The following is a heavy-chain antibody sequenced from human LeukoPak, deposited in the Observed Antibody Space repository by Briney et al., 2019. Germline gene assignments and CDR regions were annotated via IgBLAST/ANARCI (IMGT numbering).Heavy chain of an antibody. Sequence: GGSLRLSCAASGFTFSNSAMSWVRQAPGKGLEWVSTLSGSGITTYYADSVKDRFTISRDNSKNTLYLQMNSLRAEDTAVYYCAKGIYSSGWSYFDYWGHGTLVTVSS. J-gene: IGHJ4*01. CDR2: LSGSGITT. D-gene: IGHD6-19*01. V-gene: IGHV3-23*01. CDR1: GFTFSNSA. CDR3: AKGIYSSGWSYFDY.